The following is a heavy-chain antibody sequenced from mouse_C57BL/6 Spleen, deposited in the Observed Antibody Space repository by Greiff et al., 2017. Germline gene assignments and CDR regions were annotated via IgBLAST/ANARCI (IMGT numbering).Heavy chain of an antibody. V-gene: IGHV1-15*01. CDR3: TRFLITTYSFDY. J-gene: IGHJ2*01. CDR2: IDPETGGT. CDR1: GYTFTDYE. Sequence: QVQLQQSGAELVRPGASVTLSCKASGYTFTDYEMHWVKQTPVHGLEWIGAIDPETGGTAYNQKFTGKAILTADKSSSTAYMELRSLTSEDSAVYYCTRFLITTYSFDYWGQGTTLTVSS. D-gene: IGHD1-1*01.